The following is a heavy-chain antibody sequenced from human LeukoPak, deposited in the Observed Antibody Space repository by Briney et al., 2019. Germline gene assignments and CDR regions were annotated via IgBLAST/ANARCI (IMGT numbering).Heavy chain of an antibody. CDR2: FYVGGAT. Sequence: GGSLRLSCAVSGFIVTNNYMSWVSQAPGKGLEWVSVFYVGGATYYADSVKGRFTISRDNSENTLYLQMKSLRAEDTAVYYCARGDGYNFFDYWGQGTLVTVSS. J-gene: IGHJ4*02. CDR3: ARGDGYNFFDY. V-gene: IGHV3-53*01. D-gene: IGHD5-24*01. CDR1: GFIVTNNY.